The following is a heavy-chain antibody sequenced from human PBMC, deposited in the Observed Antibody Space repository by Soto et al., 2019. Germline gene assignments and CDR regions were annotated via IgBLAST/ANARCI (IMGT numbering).Heavy chain of an antibody. J-gene: IGHJ3*02. CDR2: ISGSGGST. V-gene: IGHV3-23*01. Sequence: GGSLRLSCAASGFTFSSYAMSWVRQAPGKGLEWVSAISGSGGSTYYADSVKGRFTISRDNSKNTLYLQMNSLRAEDTAVYYCSTDSPSPTYYYDSDGFRLTDGAFDIWGQGTMVTVSS. D-gene: IGHD3-22*01. CDR3: STDSPSPTYYYDSDGFRLTDGAFDI. CDR1: GFTFSSYA.